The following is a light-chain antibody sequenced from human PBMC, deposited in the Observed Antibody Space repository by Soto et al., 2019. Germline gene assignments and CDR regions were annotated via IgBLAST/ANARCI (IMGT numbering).Light chain of an antibody. V-gene: IGKV3-20*01. J-gene: IGKJ1*01. CDR2: GAS. CDR1: QSVSRY. Sequence: EIVFTPSPATLSLSPGEKATPPFRASQSVSRYLAWYQQKPGQAPRVLIYGASNRATGIPDRFSGSGSGTDFTLTISRLEPEDFAVYYCQQYGSSGTFGQGTKVDIK. CDR3: QQYGSSGT.